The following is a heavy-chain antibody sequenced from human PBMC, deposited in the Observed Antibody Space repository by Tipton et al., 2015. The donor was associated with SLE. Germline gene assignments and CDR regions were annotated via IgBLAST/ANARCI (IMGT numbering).Heavy chain of an antibody. V-gene: IGHV4-34*01. Sequence: TLSLTCAVYGGSFSGYYWSWIRQPPEKGLVWIGEISHSGSTNYNPSLKSRVTISVDSSKNQFSLKLSSVTAADTAVYYCARGAAEGAFDIWGQGTMVTVSS. CDR2: ISHSGST. D-gene: IGHD6-13*01. J-gene: IGHJ3*02. CDR1: GGSFSGYY. CDR3: ARGAAEGAFDI.